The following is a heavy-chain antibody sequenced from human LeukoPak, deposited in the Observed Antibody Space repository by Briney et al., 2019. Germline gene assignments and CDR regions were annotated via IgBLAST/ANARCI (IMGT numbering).Heavy chain of an antibody. J-gene: IGHJ4*02. V-gene: IGHV4-59*01. CDR3: ARVGNSYGVHSYNFDY. CDR2: RFYSGTT. Sequence: SGTLSLTCTVSGGSISIYYWSWIRQPPGKGLEWIGSRFYSGTTYYNPSLKSRVTISPDTSKKQFSLKLSSVTAADTAVYYCARVGNSYGVHSYNFDYWGQGTLVTVSS. D-gene: IGHD5-18*01. CDR1: GGSISIYY.